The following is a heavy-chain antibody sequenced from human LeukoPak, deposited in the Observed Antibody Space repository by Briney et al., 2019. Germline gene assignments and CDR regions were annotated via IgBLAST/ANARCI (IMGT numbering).Heavy chain of an antibody. Sequence: ASVKVSCTASGYTFTSYYMHCVRQAPGQGLEWMGIINPSVGSTSYAQTCQGRSTMTKHKTPSTVYMQLSSLRSEDTAVYYCARVAYGDYLRSIDFDYWGQGTLVTVSS. CDR3: ARVAYGDYLRSIDFDY. CDR1: GYTFTSYY. CDR2: INPSVGST. J-gene: IGHJ4*02. V-gene: IGHV1-46*01. D-gene: IGHD4-17*01.